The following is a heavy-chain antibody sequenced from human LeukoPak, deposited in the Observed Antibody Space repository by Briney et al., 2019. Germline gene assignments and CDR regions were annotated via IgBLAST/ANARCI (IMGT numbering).Heavy chain of an antibody. D-gene: IGHD6-19*01. Sequence: GGSLRLSCAASGFTVSSNYMSWVRQAPGKGLEWVSVIYSGGSTYYADSVKGRFTISRDNSKNTLYLQMNSLRAEDTAVYYCARDHSGGSGWSGGFDYWGQGTLVTASS. CDR1: GFTVSSNY. V-gene: IGHV3-66*01. J-gene: IGHJ4*02. CDR3: ARDHSGGSGWSGGFDY. CDR2: IYSGGST.